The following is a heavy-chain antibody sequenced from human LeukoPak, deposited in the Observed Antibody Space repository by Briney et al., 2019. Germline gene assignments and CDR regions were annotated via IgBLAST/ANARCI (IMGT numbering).Heavy chain of an antibody. CDR1: GFTFSSYW. CDR3: ARVGYNGYDHFDY. Sequence: GGSLRLSCAASGFTFSSYWMHWVRQAPGKGLVWVSRINSDGSSTSYADSVKGRFTISRDNAKNTLYLQMNSLRAEDTAVYYCARVGYNGYDHFDYWGQGTLVTVSS. J-gene: IGHJ4*02. V-gene: IGHV3-74*01. D-gene: IGHD5-12*01. CDR2: INSDGSST.